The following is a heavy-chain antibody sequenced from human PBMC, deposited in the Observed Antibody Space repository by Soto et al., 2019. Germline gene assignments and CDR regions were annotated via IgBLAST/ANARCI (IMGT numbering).Heavy chain of an antibody. CDR1: GYTFTDYY. CDR3: ARDSVGYCSRTRCYGQGYFDY. V-gene: IGHV1-2*02. Sequence: ASVKVSCKASGYTFTDYYIHWVRQAPGQGLEWMAWINPISGGTNYAQKIQGRVTMTRDTSITTTYMELSRLTSDDTAVYYCARDSVGYCSRTRCYGQGYFDYWGQGALVTVSS. J-gene: IGHJ4*02. CDR2: INPISGGT. D-gene: IGHD2-2*03.